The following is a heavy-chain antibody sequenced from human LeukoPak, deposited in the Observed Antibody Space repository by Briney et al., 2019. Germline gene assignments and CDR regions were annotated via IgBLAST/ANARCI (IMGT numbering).Heavy chain of an antibody. Sequence: PSETLSLTCAVYGGSFSGYYWSWIRQPPGKGLEWIGEINHSGSTNYNPSLKSRVTISVDTSKNQFSLKLSSVTAADTAVYYCARTPMVRGVTHYYYYYYMDVWGKGTTVTISS. J-gene: IGHJ6*03. CDR1: GGSFSGYY. CDR3: ARTPMVRGVTHYYYYYYMDV. V-gene: IGHV4-34*01. CDR2: INHSGST. D-gene: IGHD3-10*01.